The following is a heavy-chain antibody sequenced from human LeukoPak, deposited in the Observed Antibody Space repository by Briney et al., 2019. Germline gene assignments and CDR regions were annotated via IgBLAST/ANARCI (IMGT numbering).Heavy chain of an antibody. Sequence: GGSLRLSCAASGFTFSDYSMNWVRQAPGKGLEWVSFISKSSRYIYYADSMKGRFTISRDNAKNSLYLQMNSLRAEDTAVYYCARDLGERDSPDYWGQGTLVTVSS. D-gene: IGHD3-10*01. J-gene: IGHJ4*02. CDR3: ARDLGERDSPDY. V-gene: IGHV3-21*01. CDR2: ISKSSRYI. CDR1: GFTFSDYS.